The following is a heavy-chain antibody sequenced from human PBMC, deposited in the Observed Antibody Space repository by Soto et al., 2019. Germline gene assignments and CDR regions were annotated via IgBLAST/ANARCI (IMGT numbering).Heavy chain of an antibody. CDR3: AKGLVGYVFGVQDYHYGMDV. J-gene: IGHJ6*02. D-gene: IGHD2-8*02. CDR1: RFTFSSYG. Sequence: QVQLVESGGGVVQPGRSLRLSCAASRFTFSSYGMHWVRQAPGKGLEWVAAISYDGSNKNYADSVKGRFTISRDNSKNTLYLQMNGLRGEDTGVYHCAKGLVGYVFGVQDYHYGMDVWGQGTTVTVSS. V-gene: IGHV3-30*18. CDR2: ISYDGSNK.